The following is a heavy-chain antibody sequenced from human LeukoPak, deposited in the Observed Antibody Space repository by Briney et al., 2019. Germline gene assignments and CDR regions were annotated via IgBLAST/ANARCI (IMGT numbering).Heavy chain of an antibody. J-gene: IGHJ6*03. D-gene: IGHD3-16*01. Sequence: ASVKVSCKASGGTFTSYAISWVRQAPGQGLEWMGGIIPIFGITKYAQKFQGRVTITTDESTSTVYMELSSLRSEDTAVYYCVRTRVLMNNYYYYMDVWGRGTTVTVSS. CDR2: IIPIFGIT. CDR3: VRTRVLMNNYYYYMDV. V-gene: IGHV1-69*05. CDR1: GGTFTSYA.